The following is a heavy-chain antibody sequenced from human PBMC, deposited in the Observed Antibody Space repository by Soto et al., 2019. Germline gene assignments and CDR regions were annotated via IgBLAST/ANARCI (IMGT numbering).Heavy chain of an antibody. J-gene: IGHJ3*02. Sequence: AGGSLRLSCAASGFTFSSYSMNWVRQAPGKGLEWVSSISSSSSYIYYADSVKGRFTISRDNAKNSLYLQMNSLRAEDTAVYYCARDHHYYDSSGYRAFDIWGQGTMVTVSS. CDR1: GFTFSSYS. CDR3: ARDHHYYDSSGYRAFDI. D-gene: IGHD3-22*01. CDR2: ISSSSSYI. V-gene: IGHV3-21*01.